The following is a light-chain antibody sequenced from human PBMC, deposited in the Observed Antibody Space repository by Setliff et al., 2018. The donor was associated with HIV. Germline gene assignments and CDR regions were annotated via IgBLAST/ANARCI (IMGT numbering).Light chain of an antibody. V-gene: IGLV2-14*01. CDR3: SSYASSGSLV. Sequence: QSALPQPASVSGSPGQSITISCTGTSSDVGGYNYVSWYQQHPGKAPKLLIFEVTNRPSGISNRFSASKSDNTASLTISRLQAEDEADYYCSSYASSGSLVFGTGTRSPS. CDR1: SSDVGGYNY. J-gene: IGLJ1*01. CDR2: EVT.